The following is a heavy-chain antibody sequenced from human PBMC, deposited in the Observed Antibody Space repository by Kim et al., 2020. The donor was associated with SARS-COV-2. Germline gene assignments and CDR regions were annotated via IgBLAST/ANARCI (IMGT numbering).Heavy chain of an antibody. Sequence: ASVKVSCKASGYTFTSYYMHWVRQAPGQGLEWMGIINPSGGSTSYAQKFQGRVTMTRDTSTSTVYMELSSLRSEDTAVYYCARDEAFTAAGTYGMDVWGQGATVTVSS. CDR2: INPSGGST. V-gene: IGHV1-46*01. CDR3: ARDEAFTAAGTYGMDV. D-gene: IGHD6-13*01. CDR1: GYTFTSYY. J-gene: IGHJ6*02.